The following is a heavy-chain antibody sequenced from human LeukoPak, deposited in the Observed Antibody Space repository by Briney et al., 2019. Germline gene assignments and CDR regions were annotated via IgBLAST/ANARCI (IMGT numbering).Heavy chain of an antibody. J-gene: IGHJ4*02. Sequence: GGSLRLSCAASGFDFSTFWMSWVRLAPAKGLEWVANIKPDGSEKNYVDSVKGRFTISRDNAKNSLSLQMNSLRAEDTAVYYCARDQDAYSSGWYGVFDYWCQGTLVTVSS. CDR2: IKPDGSEK. CDR3: ARDQDAYSSGWYGVFDY. V-gene: IGHV3-7*05. D-gene: IGHD6-19*01. CDR1: GFDFSTFW.